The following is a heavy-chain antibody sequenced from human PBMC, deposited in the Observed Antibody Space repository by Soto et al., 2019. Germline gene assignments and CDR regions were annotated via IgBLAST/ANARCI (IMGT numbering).Heavy chain of an antibody. J-gene: IGHJ4*02. V-gene: IGHV4-34*01. CDR2: INHSGNT. D-gene: IGHD2-15*01. CDR3: ARAAPRYCSGGSCYSGSDY. CDR1: GGSFSGYY. Sequence: QVQLQQWGAGLLKPSETLSLTCAVYGGSFSGYYWSWIRQPPGKGLEWIGEINHSGNTNYNPSLKSRVTISVDTSKNHFSLKLSSVTAEDTAVYYCARAAPRYCSGGSCYSGSDYWGQGTLVTVSS.